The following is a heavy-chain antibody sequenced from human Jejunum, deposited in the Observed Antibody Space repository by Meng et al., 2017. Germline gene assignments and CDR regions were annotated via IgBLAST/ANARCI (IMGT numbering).Heavy chain of an antibody. CDR1: VGSSSSVYW. D-gene: IGHD5-18*01. CDR2: IYHSGST. CDR3: ARGGYYSFDY. Sequence: ESGPGLVMPSETLYLTGAASVGSSSSVYWWTWVRQSPGKGLEWIGEIYHSGSTNYNPSLKSRVTISVDKSKNQFSLKLTSVTAADTAVYYCARGGYYSFDYWGQGTLVTVSS. V-gene: IGHV4-4*02. J-gene: IGHJ4*02.